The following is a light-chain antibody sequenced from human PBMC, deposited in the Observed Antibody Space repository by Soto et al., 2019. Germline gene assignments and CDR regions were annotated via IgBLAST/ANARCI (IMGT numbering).Light chain of an antibody. V-gene: IGKV3-20*01. Sequence: EIVLTQSPGTLSLSPGERATLSCRASQSVSSSYLAWYQQKPGQAPRLLIYGASDRATGTPDRFSGSGSGTDFTLTISRLEPEDSAVYYCQQYHKWPPITFGQGTRWRL. CDR3: QQYHKWPPIT. CDR1: QSVSSSY. CDR2: GAS. J-gene: IGKJ5*01.